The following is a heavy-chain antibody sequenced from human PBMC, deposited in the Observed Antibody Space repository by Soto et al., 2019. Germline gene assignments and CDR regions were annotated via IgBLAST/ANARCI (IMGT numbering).Heavy chain of an antibody. CDR2: INPNSGGT. CDR3: ARGISSELCGDYYYYGMDV. CDR1: GYTFTGYY. D-gene: IGHD3-10*02. V-gene: IGHV1-2*04. Sequence: ASVKVSCKASGYTFTGYYMHWVRQAPGQGLEWMGWINPNSGGTNYAQKFQGWVTMTRDTSISTAYMELSRLRSDDTAVDYCARGISSELCGDYYYYGMDVWGQGTTVTVSS. J-gene: IGHJ6*02.